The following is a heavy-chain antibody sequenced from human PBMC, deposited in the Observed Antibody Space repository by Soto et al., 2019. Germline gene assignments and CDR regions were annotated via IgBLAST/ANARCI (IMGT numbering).Heavy chain of an antibody. D-gene: IGHD1-26*01. CDR3: ARGDVGAFDL. CDR2: IHSDGSST. V-gene: IGHV3-74*03. Sequence: SLWMHWVRQVPGKGLVWVSRIHSDGSSTTYADSVNGRFTISRDNAKNTLYLQMASLRVEDTAVYYCARGDVGAFDLWGQGTMVTVS. J-gene: IGHJ3*01. CDR1: SLW.